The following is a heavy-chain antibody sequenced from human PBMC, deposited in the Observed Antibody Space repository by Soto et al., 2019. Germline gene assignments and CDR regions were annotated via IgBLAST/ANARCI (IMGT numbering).Heavy chain of an antibody. J-gene: IGHJ6*03. D-gene: IGHD3-10*02. Sequence: PSETLSLTCGVSGGSISSGYYWTWIRQHPGKGLEWIGYIYYSGNTYYNPSLKSRVTISVDTSKNQFSLKLSSVTAADTAVYYCASTDYVAYYMDVWGQGTTVTVSS. CDR1: GGSISSGYY. CDR3: ASTDYVAYYMDV. V-gene: IGHV4-31*11. CDR2: IYYSGNT.